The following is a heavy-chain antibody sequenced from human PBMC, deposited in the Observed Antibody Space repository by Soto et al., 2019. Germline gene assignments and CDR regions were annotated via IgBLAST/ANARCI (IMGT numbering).Heavy chain of an antibody. V-gene: IGHV3-21*01. D-gene: IGHD2-21*02. CDR2: ISSSSSYI. Sequence: EVQLVESGGGLVKPGGSLRLSCAASGFTFSSYSMNWVRQAPGKGLEWVSSISSSSSYIYYADSVKGRFTISRDNAKTSLYLQMNSLRAEDTALYYCAREMDGGDAWFFDLWGRGTLVTVSS. J-gene: IGHJ2*01. CDR3: AREMDGGDAWFFDL. CDR1: GFTFSSYS.